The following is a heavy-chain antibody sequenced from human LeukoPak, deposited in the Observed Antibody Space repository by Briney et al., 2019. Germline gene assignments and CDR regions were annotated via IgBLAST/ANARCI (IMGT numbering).Heavy chain of an antibody. CDR2: FDPEDGET. J-gene: IGHJ4*02. CDR3: ATDRLLVSGALD. Sequence: ASVKISCKVSGYTLTELSMHWVRQAPGKGLEWMGGFDPEDGETIYAQKFQGRVTMTEDTSTDTAYMELSSLRSEDTAVYYCATDRLLVSGALDWGQGTLVTVSS. CDR1: GYTLTELS. D-gene: IGHD3-10*02. V-gene: IGHV1-24*01.